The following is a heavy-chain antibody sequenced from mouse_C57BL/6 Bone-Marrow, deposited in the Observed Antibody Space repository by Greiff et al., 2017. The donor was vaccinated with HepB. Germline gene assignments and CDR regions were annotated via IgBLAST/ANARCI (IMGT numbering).Heavy chain of an antibody. Sequence: EVQLKESGPGLVKPSQSLSLTCSVTGYSITSGYYWNWIRQFPGNKLEWMGYISYDGSNNYNPSLKNRISITRDTSKNQFFLKLNSVTTEDTATYYCAREGGYYGSSPDYWGQGTTLTVSS. CDR3: AREGGYYGSSPDY. J-gene: IGHJ2*01. V-gene: IGHV3-6*01. CDR2: ISYDGSN. CDR1: GYSITSGYY. D-gene: IGHD1-1*01.